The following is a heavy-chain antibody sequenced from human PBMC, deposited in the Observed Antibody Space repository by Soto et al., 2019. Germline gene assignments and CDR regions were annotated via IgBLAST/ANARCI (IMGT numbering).Heavy chain of an antibody. J-gene: IGHJ3*02. CDR2: IIPFLSVT. Sequence: QVHLVQSGAEVKKPGSSVKVSCKASGGTFNTYTLIWVRQAPGQGLEWMGRIIPFLSVTNSAQNFQGRVALTADKSTSTADLELTSRTSGDTAMYVCAVGSWAAETFDIWGQGTMVTVSS. CDR1: GGTFNTYT. D-gene: IGHD6-13*01. CDR3: AVGSWAAETFDI. V-gene: IGHV1-69*02.